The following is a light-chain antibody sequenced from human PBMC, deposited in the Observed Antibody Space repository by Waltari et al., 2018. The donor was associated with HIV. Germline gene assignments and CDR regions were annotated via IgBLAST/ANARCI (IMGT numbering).Light chain of an antibody. V-gene: IGLV2-14*03. J-gene: IGLJ1*01. CDR3: SSYTRTRILV. Sequence: QSALTQSASVSGSHGQSVTFSCSATSSDIGDFDSVSWYQQHPGSAPRLIFYDVFDRPSGVSNRFSGSKSGTTASLTISGLLAEDEADYYCSSYTRTRILVFGSGTKVTVL. CDR2: DVF. CDR1: SSDIGDFDS.